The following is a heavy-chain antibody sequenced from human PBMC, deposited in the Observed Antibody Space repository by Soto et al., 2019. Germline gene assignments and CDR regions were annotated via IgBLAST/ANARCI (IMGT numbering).Heavy chain of an antibody. J-gene: IGHJ5*02. CDR2: INHSGST. Sequence: QVQLQQWGAGLLKPSETLSLTCAVYGGSFSGYYWSWIRQPPGKGLEWIGEINHSGSTNYNPSLKSRVTISVDTSKNQFSLKLRSVTAADTAVYYCARGRGRGYYDILTGFFRWFDPWGQGTLVTVSS. D-gene: IGHD3-9*01. V-gene: IGHV4-34*01. CDR1: GGSFSGYY. CDR3: ARGRGRGYYDILTGFFRWFDP.